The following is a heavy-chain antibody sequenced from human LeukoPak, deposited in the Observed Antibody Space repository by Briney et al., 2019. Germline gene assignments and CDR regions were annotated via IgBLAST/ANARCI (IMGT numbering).Heavy chain of an antibody. J-gene: IGHJ5*02. CDR1: GFTFSSYS. CDR2: ISSSSSYI. V-gene: IGHV3-21*01. Sequence: PGGSLRLSCAASGFTFSSYSMNWVRQAPGKGLEWVSSISSSSSYIYYADSVKGRFTISRDNAKNSLYLQMNSLRAEDTAVYYCARLGEICSSTSCHNWFDPWGQGTLVTVSS. D-gene: IGHD2-2*01. CDR3: ARLGEICSSTSCHNWFDP.